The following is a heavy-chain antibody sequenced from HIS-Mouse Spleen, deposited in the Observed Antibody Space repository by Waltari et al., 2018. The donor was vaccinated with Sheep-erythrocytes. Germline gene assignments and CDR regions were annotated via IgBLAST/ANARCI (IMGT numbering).Heavy chain of an antibody. D-gene: IGHD2-15*01. V-gene: IGHV3-48*01. CDR2: ISSSSSTI. CDR1: GFTFSSYS. Sequence: SAASGFTFSSYSMNWVRQAPGKGREWVSYISSSSSTIYYADPVKGRFTISRDNAKNSLYLQMNSLRAEDTAVYYCAREDGYCSGGSCYFDYWGQGTLVTVSS. CDR3: AREDGYCSGGSCYFDY. J-gene: IGHJ4*02.